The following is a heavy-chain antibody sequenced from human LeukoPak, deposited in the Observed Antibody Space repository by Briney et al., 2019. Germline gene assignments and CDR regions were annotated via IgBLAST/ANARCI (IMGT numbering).Heavy chain of an antibody. D-gene: IGHD3-16*01. CDR1: GGSFSGDD. Sequence: SETLSLTCAVYGGSFSGDDWSWIRQPAGKGLEGIGRIYGSGSTDDNPSLKSRVTMSIDTYKNQFSLHLLSVTAADTAVYYCARDSGPTGEVKFDPWGQGTLVTVSS. CDR3: ARDSGPTGEVKFDP. CDR2: IYGSGST. J-gene: IGHJ5*02. V-gene: IGHV4-59*10.